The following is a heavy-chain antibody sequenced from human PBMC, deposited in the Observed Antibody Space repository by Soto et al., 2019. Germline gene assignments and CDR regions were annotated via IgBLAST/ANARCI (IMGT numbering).Heavy chain of an antibody. V-gene: IGHV4-31*03. CDR2: IYYSGST. CDR3: ARAVVVVSNWFDP. J-gene: IGHJ5*02. CDR1: GGSISSGGYY. D-gene: IGHD2-15*01. Sequence: QVQLQESGPGLVKPSQTLSLTCTVSGGSISSGGYYWSWIRQHPGKGLEWIGYIYYSGSTYYNPSLKIRVTISVETSKNQFSLKLSSVTAADTAVYYCARAVVVVSNWFDPWGQGTLVTVSS.